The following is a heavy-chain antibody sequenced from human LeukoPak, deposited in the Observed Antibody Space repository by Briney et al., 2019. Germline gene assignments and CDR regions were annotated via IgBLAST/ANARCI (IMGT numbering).Heavy chain of an antibody. V-gene: IGHV1-2*06. CDR1: GYTFTGYY. D-gene: IGHD4-17*01. CDR2: INPNSGGT. J-gene: IGHJ5*02. CDR3: AEATVTTGGFDP. Sequence: GASVKVSCKASGYTFTGYYMHWVRQAPGQGLEWMGRINPNSGGTNYAQKFQGRVTMTRDTSISTAYMELSRLRSDDTAVYYCAEATVTTGGFDPWGQGTLVTVSS.